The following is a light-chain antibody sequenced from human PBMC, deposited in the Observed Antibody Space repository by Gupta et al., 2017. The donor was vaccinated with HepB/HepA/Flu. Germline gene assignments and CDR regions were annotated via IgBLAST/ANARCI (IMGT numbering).Light chain of an antibody. CDR1: SSDVGGYNY. CDR2: DVS. Sequence: QSSLILPAAAAASPGQSTNISCTGTSSDVGGYNYVSWYQQNPGKAPKLMIYDVSNRPSGVSNRFSGSKSGNTASLTISGLQAEDEADYYCSSYTSSSTPLFGGGTKLTVL. J-gene: IGLJ2*01. V-gene: IGLV2-14*01. CDR3: SSYTSSSTPL.